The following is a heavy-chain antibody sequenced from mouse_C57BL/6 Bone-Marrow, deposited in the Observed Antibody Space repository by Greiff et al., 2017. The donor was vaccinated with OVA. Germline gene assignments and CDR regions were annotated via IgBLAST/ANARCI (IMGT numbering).Heavy chain of an antibody. D-gene: IGHD4-1*01. CDR1: GYTFTDYY. CDR2: INPNNGGT. Sequence: VQLQQSGPELVKPGASVKISCKASGYTFTDYYMNWVKQSHGKSLEWIGDINPNNGGTSYNQKFKGKATLTVDKSSSTAYMELRSLTSEDSAVYYCARSWDGSYYFDYWGQGTTLTVSS. CDR3: ARSWDGSYYFDY. V-gene: IGHV1-26*01. J-gene: IGHJ2*01.